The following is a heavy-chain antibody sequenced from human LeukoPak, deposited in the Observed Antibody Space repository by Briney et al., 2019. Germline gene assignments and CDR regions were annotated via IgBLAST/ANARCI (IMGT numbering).Heavy chain of an antibody. D-gene: IGHD6-19*01. Sequence: SETLSLTCAVYGGSFSGYYWSWIRQPPGKWLEWIGEINHSGSTNYNPSLKSRVTISVDTSKNQFSPKLSSVTAADTAVYYCARGIAVAGNRGDWFDPWGQGTLVTVSS. V-gene: IGHV4-34*01. CDR2: INHSGST. CDR3: ARGIAVAGNRGDWFDP. J-gene: IGHJ5*02. CDR1: GGSFSGYY.